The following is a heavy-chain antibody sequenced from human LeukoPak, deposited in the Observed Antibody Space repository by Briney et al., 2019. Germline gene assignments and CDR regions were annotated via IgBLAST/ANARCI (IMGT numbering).Heavy chain of an antibody. Sequence: SETLSLTCTVSGGSISSSSYYWGWIRQPPGKGLEWIGSVYYTGPSYYNPSLKSRVTISIDTSKKHFSLKLTSVTAADTAVYYCARGAPPQNWGQGTLVTVSS. J-gene: IGHJ4*02. CDR1: GGSISSSSYY. CDR3: ARGAPPQN. V-gene: IGHV4-39*07. CDR2: VYYTGPS.